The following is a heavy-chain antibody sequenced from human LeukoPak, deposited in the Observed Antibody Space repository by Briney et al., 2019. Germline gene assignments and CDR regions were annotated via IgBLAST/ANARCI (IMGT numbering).Heavy chain of an antibody. CDR2: ISGSGVST. V-gene: IGHV3-23*01. D-gene: IGHD6-13*01. CDR3: TKDRRGPAAGTWYFDS. Sequence: GGSLRLSCAASGFTFSSYAMSWVRQAPGKGLEWVSAISGSGVSTYYADSVKGRLTISRDNSKNTLYLQLHSLRAGDTAIYYCTKDRRGPAAGTWYFDSWGQGTLVTVSS. CDR1: GFTFSSYA. J-gene: IGHJ4*02.